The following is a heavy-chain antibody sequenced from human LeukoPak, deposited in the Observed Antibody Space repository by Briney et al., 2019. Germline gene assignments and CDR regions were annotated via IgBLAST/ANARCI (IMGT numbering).Heavy chain of an antibody. CDR2: ISSNKGNT. CDR3: ARDGPDLYGSGSHNWFDP. V-gene: IGHV1-18*01. D-gene: IGHD3-10*01. CDR1: GYSFINYG. Sequence: AASVKVSCKASGYSFINYGTSWVRPAPGQGPEWMGWISSNKGNTNYAQKLQGRVTMTTDTSTTTAYMELRGLRSDDTAVYYCARDGPDLYGSGSHNWFDPWGQGTLVTVSS. J-gene: IGHJ5*02.